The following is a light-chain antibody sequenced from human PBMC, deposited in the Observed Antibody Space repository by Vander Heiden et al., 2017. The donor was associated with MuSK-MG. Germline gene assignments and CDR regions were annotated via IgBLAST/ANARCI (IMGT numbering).Light chain of an antibody. CDR2: NSS. CDR3: QQDNNWPYT. J-gene: IGKJ2*01. CDR1: LSLARN. Sequence: EIVMTQSPASLSVSPGERATLSCRASLSLARNLAWYQQRLFQPPRLLIYNSSSRATGIPARFSGSGAGTEFTLTISSLQSEDSAVYYCQQDNNWPYTFGQGTKLEIK. V-gene: IGKV3-15*01.